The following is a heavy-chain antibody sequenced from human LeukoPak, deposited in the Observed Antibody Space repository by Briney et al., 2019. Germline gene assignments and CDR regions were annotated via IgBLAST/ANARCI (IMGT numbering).Heavy chain of an antibody. J-gene: IGHJ5*02. CDR1: GFTFSDSY. Sequence: GGSLRLSCAASGFTFSDSYMTWVRQAPGKGVEWVAYISGSGHDINYSDSVKGRFTISRDNAKNSLYLQMNSLRAEDTAVYYCARESRGDSTYYYDGSGYRVRGKEFDPWGQGILVTVSS. CDR2: ISGSGHDI. CDR3: ARESRGDSTYYYDGSGYRVRGKEFDP. V-gene: IGHV3-11*06. D-gene: IGHD3-22*01.